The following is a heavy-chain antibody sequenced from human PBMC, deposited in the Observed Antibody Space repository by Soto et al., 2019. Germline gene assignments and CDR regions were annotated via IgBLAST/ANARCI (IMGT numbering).Heavy chain of an antibody. CDR2: ISGGGDST. CDR3: AKQRPLGFCSSTSCPSYMDV. Sequence: GGSLRLSCAASGFTFNSYAMSWVRQAPGKGLERVSAISGGGDSTHYADSVKGRFTISRDNSKNTLYLQMNSLRAEDTAVYYCAKQRPLGFCSSTSCPSYMDVWGKGTTVTVSS. J-gene: IGHJ6*03. CDR1: GFTFNSYA. V-gene: IGHV3-23*01. D-gene: IGHD2-2*01.